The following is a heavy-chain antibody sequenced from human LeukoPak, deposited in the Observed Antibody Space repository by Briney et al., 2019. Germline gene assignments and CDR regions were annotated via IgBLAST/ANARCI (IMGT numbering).Heavy chain of an antibody. CDR2: IRYDGSNK. D-gene: IGHD6-13*01. CDR3: AKDRGEYSSSWYFDY. CDR1: GFTFSSYG. J-gene: IGHJ4*02. Sequence: GGSLRLSCAASGFTFSSYGMHWVRQAPGKGLEWVAFIRYDGSNKYYADSVKGRFTISRDNSKNTLYLQMNSLRAEDTVVYYCAKDRGEYSSSWYFDYWGQGTLVTVSS. V-gene: IGHV3-30*02.